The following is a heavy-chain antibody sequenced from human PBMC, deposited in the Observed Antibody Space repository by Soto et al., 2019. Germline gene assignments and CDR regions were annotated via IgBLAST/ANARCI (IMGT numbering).Heavy chain of an antibody. J-gene: IGHJ6*02. CDR3: AREPLTVSGMDV. CDR2: IYYSGST. CDR1: GGSISGGGYY. V-gene: IGHV4-31*03. D-gene: IGHD4-17*01. Sequence: PSETLSLTCTVSGGSISGGGYYWSWIRQHPGKGLEWIGYIYYSGSTYYNPSLKSRVTISVDTSKNQFSLKLSPVTAADTTVYYCAREPLTVSGMDVWGQGTTVTVSS.